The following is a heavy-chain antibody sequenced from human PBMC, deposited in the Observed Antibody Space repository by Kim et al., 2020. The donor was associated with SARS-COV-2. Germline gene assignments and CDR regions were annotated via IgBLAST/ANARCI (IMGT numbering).Heavy chain of an antibody. CDR3: AKDDYGGPVSTYGMDV. V-gene: IGHV5-10-1*01. D-gene: IGHD4-17*01. CDR1: GYRFTSYW. J-gene: IGHJ6*02. CDR2: IYPSDSYT. Sequence: GESLKISCKGSGYRFTSYWISWVRQMPGKGLEWMGRIYPSDSYTKYSPSFQGHVTMSSDKSISTAYLQWSSLKASDTAMYYCAKDDYGGPVSTYGMDVGGQGTTVTVSS.